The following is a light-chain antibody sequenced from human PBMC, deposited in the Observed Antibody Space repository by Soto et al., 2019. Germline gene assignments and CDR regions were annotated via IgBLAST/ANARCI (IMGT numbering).Light chain of an antibody. Sequence: EVVLTQSPATLSLSPVDRAALSFKSSQSVHNYLAWYQQKPGQAPRLLIYGASNRAAGIPARFSGSGSGTDFTLTIKSLEPEDFAVYYCQQRSNWPPINCGQGTRREIK. CDR3: QQRSNWPPIN. V-gene: IGKV3-11*01. CDR2: GAS. CDR1: QSVHNY. J-gene: IGKJ5*01.